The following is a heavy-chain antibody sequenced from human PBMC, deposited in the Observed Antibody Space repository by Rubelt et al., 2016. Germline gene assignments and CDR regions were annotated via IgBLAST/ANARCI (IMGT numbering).Heavy chain of an antibody. CDR2: IKQDGSEK. D-gene: IGHD2-2*01. V-gene: IGHV3-7*03. CDR1: GFTFSSYW. J-gene: IGHJ6*03. CDR3: ARDRRGYCSSTSCSTGYYYYYMDV. Sequence: EVQLVESGGGLVQPGGSLRLSCAASGFTFSSYWMSWVRQAPGKGLEWVANIKQDGSEKYYVDSVKGRFTISRDNAKNSLYLQMNSRRAEDTALYYCARDRRGYCSSTSCSTGYYYYYMDVWGKGTTVTVSS.